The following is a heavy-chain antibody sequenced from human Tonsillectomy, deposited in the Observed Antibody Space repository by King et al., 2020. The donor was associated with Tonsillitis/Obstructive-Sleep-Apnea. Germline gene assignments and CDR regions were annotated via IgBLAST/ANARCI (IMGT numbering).Heavy chain of an antibody. CDR3: ARDGSSTSYYYYYMDV. CDR2: ISYDGSHK. V-gene: IGHV3-30*04. J-gene: IGHJ6*03. Sequence: QLVQSGGGVVQPGRSLRLSCAASGFTFSSYAMHWVRQAPGKGLEWVAVISYDGSHKYYADSVKGRFTISRDNSKNTLYLQMNSLRAEDTAVYYCARDGSSTSYYYYYMDVWGKGTTVTVSS. CDR1: GFTFSSYA. D-gene: IGHD2-2*01.